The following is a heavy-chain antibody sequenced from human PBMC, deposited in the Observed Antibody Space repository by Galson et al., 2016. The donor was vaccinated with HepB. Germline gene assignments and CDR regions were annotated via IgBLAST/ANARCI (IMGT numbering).Heavy chain of an antibody. CDR3: AYGMDD. J-gene: IGHJ6*02. CDR2: TYYRSKWDN. Sequence: CAISGDSVSSNSAAWNWIRRSPSRGLEWLGRTYYRSKWDNDYAVSVKSRITINPDTSKTQFSLQLNSVTPEDTAAYYLAYGMDDWGQGTTVTVSS. CDR1: GDSVSSNSAA. V-gene: IGHV6-1*01.